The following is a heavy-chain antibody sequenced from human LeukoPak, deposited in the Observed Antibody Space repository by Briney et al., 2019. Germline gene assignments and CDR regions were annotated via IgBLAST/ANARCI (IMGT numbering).Heavy chain of an antibody. V-gene: IGHV3-23*01. D-gene: IGHD1-26*01. CDR1: GFTFSSYA. Sequence: PGGSLRLSCAASGFTFSSYAMSWVRQAPGKGLEWVSAIRDSGSSTHYADSVKGRLTTSRDNSKNTLFLQMSSLRAEDTAIYYCAKYGPQDSGSSHFDYWGQGALVTVSS. CDR3: AKYGPQDSGSSHFDY. CDR2: IRDSGSST. J-gene: IGHJ4*02.